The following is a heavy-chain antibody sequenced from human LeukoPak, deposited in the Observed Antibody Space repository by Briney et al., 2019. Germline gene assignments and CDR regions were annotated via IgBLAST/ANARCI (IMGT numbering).Heavy chain of an antibody. Sequence: GGSLRLSCAASGFTFSSYAMHWVRQAPGKGLEWVAAISYDGSNKYYADSVKGRFTISRDNSKNTLYLQMNSLRAEDTAVYYCARVVYSSSSFDYWGQGTLATVSS. CDR1: GFTFSSYA. J-gene: IGHJ4*02. CDR2: ISYDGSNK. D-gene: IGHD6-6*01. V-gene: IGHV3-30-3*01. CDR3: ARVVYSSSSFDY.